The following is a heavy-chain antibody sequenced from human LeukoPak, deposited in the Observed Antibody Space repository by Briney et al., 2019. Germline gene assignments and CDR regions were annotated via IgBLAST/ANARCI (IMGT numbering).Heavy chain of an antibody. V-gene: IGHV3-20*04. CDR1: GFSFDDYA. CDR3: ARIQTGYSSGWSAY. CDR2: ITWNGDIT. D-gene: IGHD6-19*01. Sequence: GGSLRLSCSVAGFSFDDYAMSWVRQAPGKGLEWVSGITWNGDITGYADSVRGRFTISRDNAKNSLCLQMNSLRAEDTALYYCARIQTGYSSGWSAYWGQGTLVTVSS. J-gene: IGHJ4*02.